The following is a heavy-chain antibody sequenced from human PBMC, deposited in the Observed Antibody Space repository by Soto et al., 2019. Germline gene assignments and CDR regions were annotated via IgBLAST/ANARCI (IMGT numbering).Heavy chain of an antibody. CDR2: INAGNGNT. V-gene: IGHV1-3*01. CDR3: ARGGSLYWYFDL. Sequence: ASVKVSCKASAYTFTNYAMHWVRQAPGQRLEWMGWINAGNGNTKYSQKFQGRVTITRDTSASTAYMELSSLRSEDTAVYYCARGGSLYWYFDLWGRGTLVTVSS. D-gene: IGHD1-26*01. J-gene: IGHJ2*01. CDR1: AYTFTNYA.